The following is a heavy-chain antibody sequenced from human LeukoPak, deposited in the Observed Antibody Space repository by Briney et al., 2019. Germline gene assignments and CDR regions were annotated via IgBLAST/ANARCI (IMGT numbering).Heavy chain of an antibody. J-gene: IGHJ6*03. V-gene: IGHV3-23*01. D-gene: IGHD5-18*01. CDR2: ISGSGGST. Sequence: LAGGSLRLSCAASGFTFSSYAMSWVRQAPGKGLEWVSAISGSGGSTYYADSVKGRFTISRDNSKNTLYLQMNSLRAEDTAVYYCAIGGDTAMYYYYYMDVWGKGTTVTVSS. CDR1: GFTFSSYA. CDR3: AIGGDTAMYYYYYMDV.